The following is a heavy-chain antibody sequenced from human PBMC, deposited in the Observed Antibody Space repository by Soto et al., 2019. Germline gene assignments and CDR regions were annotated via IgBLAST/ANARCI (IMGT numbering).Heavy chain of an antibody. V-gene: IGHV2-5*02. J-gene: IGHJ5*01. Sequence: QITLKESGPTLVKPTQTLTLTCTFSGFSLSTSGVGVGWIRQPPGKALEWLALIYGDDDKRYSPSLESRLTTTKDTCKNQGVLSLTNLDPVDTGTYFCSHRLTGIWFDKWGHGTLVTVSS. CDR3: SHRLTGIWFDK. D-gene: IGHD6-13*01. CDR2: IYGDDDK. CDR1: GFSLSTSGVG.